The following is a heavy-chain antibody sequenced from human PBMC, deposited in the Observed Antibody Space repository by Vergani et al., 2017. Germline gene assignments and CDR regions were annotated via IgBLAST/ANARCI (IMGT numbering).Heavy chain of an antibody. J-gene: IGHJ6*03. D-gene: IGHD5-24*01. Sequence: EVQLLESGGGLVQPGGSLRLSCAASGFTFSSYAMSWVRQAPGRGLEWVSGSSGSGGSILFADSVKGRFTLSRDDSKSTLLLQMNSLKVEDTAVYYCARSRDGYNYGYYYYYMDVWGKGTTVTVSS. CDR2: SSGSGGSI. V-gene: IGHV3-23*01. CDR3: ARSRDGYNYGYYYYYMDV. CDR1: GFTFSSYA.